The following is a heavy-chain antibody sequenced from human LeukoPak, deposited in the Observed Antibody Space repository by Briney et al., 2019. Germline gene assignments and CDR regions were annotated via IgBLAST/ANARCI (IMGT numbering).Heavy chain of an antibody. Sequence: KPSEILSLTCTVSGGSITSYYWNWIRQPPGKGLEWIGYIYYSGSTNYNPSLKSRVTISVDTSKNQFSLKLSFVTAADTAVYYCARSLLGIWNYFDFWGQGTLVTVSS. V-gene: IGHV4-59*08. J-gene: IGHJ4*02. CDR3: ARSLLGIWNYFDF. D-gene: IGHD7-27*01. CDR1: GGSITSYY. CDR2: IYYSGST.